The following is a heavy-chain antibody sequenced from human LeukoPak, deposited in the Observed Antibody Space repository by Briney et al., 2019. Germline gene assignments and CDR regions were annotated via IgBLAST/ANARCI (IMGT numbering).Heavy chain of an antibody. V-gene: IGHV1-2*06. CDR1: GYTFTGYY. J-gene: IGHJ6*02. CDR2: INPNSGGT. D-gene: IGHD5-12*01. Sequence: APVKVSCKASGYTFTGYYMHWVRQAPGQGLEWMGRINPNSGGTNYAQKFQGRVTMTRDTSISTAYMELSRLRSDDTAVYYCARGIVATSTNYYYYYGMDVWGQGTTVTVSS. CDR3: ARGIVATSTNYYYYYGMDV.